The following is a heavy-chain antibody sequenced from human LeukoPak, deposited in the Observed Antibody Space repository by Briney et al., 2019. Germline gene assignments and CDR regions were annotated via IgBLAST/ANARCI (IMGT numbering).Heavy chain of an antibody. Sequence: PSETLSLTCTVSGGSISSYYWSWIRQPAGKGLEWIGRIYTSGSTNYNPSLKSRVTMSVDTSKNQFSLKLSSVTAADTAVYYCARQDIVVVPAAKDDYYYMDVWGKGTTVTVSS. CDR3: ARQDIVVVPAAKDDYYYMDV. D-gene: IGHD2-2*01. CDR1: GGSISSYY. V-gene: IGHV4-4*07. J-gene: IGHJ6*03. CDR2: IYTSGST.